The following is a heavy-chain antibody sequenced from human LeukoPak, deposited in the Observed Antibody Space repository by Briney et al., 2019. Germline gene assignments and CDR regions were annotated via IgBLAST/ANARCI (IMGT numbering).Heavy chain of an antibody. D-gene: IGHD6-19*01. CDR1: GFTFSSYA. J-gene: IGHJ4*02. V-gene: IGHV3-30*04. CDR2: ISYDGSNK. CDR3: TKGDPVSGINVRTFDF. Sequence: PGGSLRLSCAASGFTFSSYAMHWVRQAPGKGLEWVAVISYDGSNKYYADSVKGRFTISRDNSKNTLYLQMNSLRAEDTAVFYCTKGDPVSGINVRTFDFWGQGTLVTVSS.